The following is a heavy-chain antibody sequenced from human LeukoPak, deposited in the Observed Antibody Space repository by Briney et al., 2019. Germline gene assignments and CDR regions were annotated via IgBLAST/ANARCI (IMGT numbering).Heavy chain of an antibody. CDR3: AKDITGSYYYYMDV. CDR2: IRYDGNNK. Sequence: PGGSLRLSCAASGFTFSNFGMHWVRQAPGKGLEWVAFIRYDGNNKYYADSVKGRFTVSRDNSKNTLYLQMNSLRAEDTAVYYCAKDITGSYYYYMDVWGKGTTVTISS. CDR1: GFTFSNFG. V-gene: IGHV3-30*02. D-gene: IGHD1-20*01. J-gene: IGHJ6*03.